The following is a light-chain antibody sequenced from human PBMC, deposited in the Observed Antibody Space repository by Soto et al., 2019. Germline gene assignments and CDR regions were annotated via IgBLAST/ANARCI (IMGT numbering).Light chain of an antibody. Sequence: DIQMTQSPSSLSASVGDRITITCRASQNIGTSLHWYQQKQGKAPKLLINPTATLQSGVSSRFSGSGSGTDFTLTISSLQPEDFETYYCQQSYSSPRTFGPGTKVYI. CDR1: QNIGTS. J-gene: IGKJ1*01. CDR3: QQSYSSPRT. V-gene: IGKV1-39*01. CDR2: PTA.